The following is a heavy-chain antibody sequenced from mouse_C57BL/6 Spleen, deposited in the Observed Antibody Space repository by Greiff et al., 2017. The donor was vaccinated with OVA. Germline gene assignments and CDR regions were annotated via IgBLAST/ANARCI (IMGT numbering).Heavy chain of an antibody. D-gene: IGHD2-3*01. CDR2: IDPENGDT. CDR1: GFNIQDDY. J-gene: IGHJ3*01. Sequence: VHVKQSGAELVRPGASVKLSCTASGFNIQDDYMHWVKQRPEQGLEWIGWIDPENGDTEYASKFQGKATITADTSSNTAYLQLSSLTSEDTAVYYCTTRGDGSWFAYWGQGTLVTVSA. V-gene: IGHV14-4*01. CDR3: TTRGDGSWFAY.